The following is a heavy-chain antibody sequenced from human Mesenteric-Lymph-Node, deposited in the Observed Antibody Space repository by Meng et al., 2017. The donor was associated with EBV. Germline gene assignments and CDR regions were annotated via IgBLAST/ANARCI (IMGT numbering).Heavy chain of an antibody. J-gene: IGHJ4*02. V-gene: IGHV3-23*01. D-gene: IGHD3-9*01. Sequence: EGQRLESGGGLVQPGGSLRLSCAASGFTFSSHSMSWVRQAPGKGLEWVSAITGNGGNTYYADSVKGRFTISRDNSKNTVYLQMNSLRAEDTAVYYCARLTDYWGQGTLVTVSS. CDR2: ITGNGGNT. CDR1: GFTFSSHS. CDR3: ARLTDY.